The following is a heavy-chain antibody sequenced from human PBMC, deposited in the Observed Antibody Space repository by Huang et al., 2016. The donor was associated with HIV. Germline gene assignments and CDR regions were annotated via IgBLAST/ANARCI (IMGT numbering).Heavy chain of an antibody. CDR2: FIPMSDMT. D-gene: IGHD2-15*01. J-gene: IGHJ4*02. CDR1: GGTFSSLA. V-gene: IGHV1-69*10. CDR3: SAAGYCSGAGCYTHFEF. Sequence: QVQLVQSGAEVKKPGYAVKVSCKTSGGTFSSLAISWVRQAPGQGLEGMGGFIPMSDMTNYAHKFQDRVTITADKSTSTSYMELRSLRYEDTAVIYCSAAGYCSGAGCYTHFEFWGQGSLVTVSS.